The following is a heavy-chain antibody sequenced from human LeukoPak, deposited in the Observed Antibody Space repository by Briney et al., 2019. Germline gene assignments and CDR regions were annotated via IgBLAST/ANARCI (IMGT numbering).Heavy chain of an antibody. CDR3: ARGGHIVVVPAARSLDY. Sequence: PGGSLTLACAASGLTLGSYGMHRVRQAPGKGLEWVAVIWYDGSNKYYADSVKGRFTISRDNSKHTLYLQMNSLSSEVTAVYYCARGGHIVVVPAARSLDYWGQGTLVTVSS. CDR1: GLTLGSYG. CDR2: IWYDGSNK. V-gene: IGHV3-33*01. D-gene: IGHD2-2*01. J-gene: IGHJ4*02.